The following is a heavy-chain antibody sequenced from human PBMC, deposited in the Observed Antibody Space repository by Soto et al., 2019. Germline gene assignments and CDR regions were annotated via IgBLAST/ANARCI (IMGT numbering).Heavy chain of an antibody. CDR1: GGTFSSYA. J-gene: IGHJ5*02. V-gene: IGHV1-69*13. Sequence: SVKVSCKASGGTFSSYAISWVRQAPGQGLEWMGGIIPIFGTANYAQKFQGRVTITADESTSTAYMELSSLRSEDTAVYYCARIGQRHEGFYWFDPWGQGTLVTVSS. CDR3: ARIGQRHEGFYWFDP. D-gene: IGHD6-25*01. CDR2: IIPIFGTA.